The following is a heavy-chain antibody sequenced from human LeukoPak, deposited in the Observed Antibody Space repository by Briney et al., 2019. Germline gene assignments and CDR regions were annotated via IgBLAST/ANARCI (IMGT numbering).Heavy chain of an antibody. CDR1: GGSISSGDYY. CDR2: IYYSGST. D-gene: IGHD3-10*01. CDR3: ARAPSRSGSYYPYFDY. Sequence: SETLSLTCTVSGGSISSGDYYWSWIRQPPGKGLEWIGYIYYSGSTYYNPSLKSRVTISVDTPKNQFSLKLSSVTAADTAVYYCARAPSRSGSYYPYFDYWGQGTLVTVSS. V-gene: IGHV4-30-4*01. J-gene: IGHJ4*02.